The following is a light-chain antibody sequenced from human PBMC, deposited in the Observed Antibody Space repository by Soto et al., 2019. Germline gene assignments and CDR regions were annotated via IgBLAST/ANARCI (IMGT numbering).Light chain of an antibody. CDR1: SSDIGAYDY. Sequence: QSALTQPASLSGSPGQSITISCTGTSSDIGAYDYVSWFQQHPGKAPKLMISEVNNRPSGVSNRFSGSKSGNTAYLTISGLQVEDEAEYYCCSSTGSYTFVFGTGTKLTVL. CDR2: EVN. CDR3: CSSTGSYTFV. J-gene: IGLJ1*01. V-gene: IGLV2-14*01.